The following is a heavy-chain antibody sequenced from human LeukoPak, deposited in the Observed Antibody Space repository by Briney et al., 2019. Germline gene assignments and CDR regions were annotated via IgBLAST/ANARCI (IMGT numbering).Heavy chain of an antibody. CDR2: ISYDGSNK. D-gene: IGHD6-13*01. CDR1: GFTFSSYG. Sequence: GGSLRLSCAASGFTFSSYGMHWVRQAPGEGLEWVAVISYDGSNKDYADSVKGRFTISRDNSKNTLYLQMNSLRAEDTAVYYCAKPMWGAATGHTAGIYFDYWGQGTLVTVSS. J-gene: IGHJ4*02. CDR3: AKPMWGAATGHTAGIYFDY. V-gene: IGHV3-30*18.